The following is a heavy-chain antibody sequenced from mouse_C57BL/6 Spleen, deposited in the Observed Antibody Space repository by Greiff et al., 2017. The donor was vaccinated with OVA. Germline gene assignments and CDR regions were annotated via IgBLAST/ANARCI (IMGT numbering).Heavy chain of an antibody. J-gene: IGHJ4*01. CDR3: ASYDYEMVYAMDY. D-gene: IGHD2-4*01. CDR1: GYSITSGYY. CDR2: ISYDGSN. V-gene: IGHV3-6*01. Sequence: EVKLMESGPGLVKPSQSLSLTCSVTGYSITSGYYWNWIRQFPGNKLEWMGYISYDGSNNYNPSLKNRISITRDTSKNQFFLKLNSVTTEDTATYYCASYDYEMVYAMDYWGQGTSVTVSS.